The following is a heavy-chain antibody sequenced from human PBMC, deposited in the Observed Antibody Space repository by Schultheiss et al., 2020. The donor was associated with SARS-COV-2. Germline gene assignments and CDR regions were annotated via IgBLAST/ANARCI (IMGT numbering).Heavy chain of an antibody. Sequence: GESLKISCAASGFTFSSYGMHWVRQAPGKGLEWVAVIWYDGSNKYYADSVKGRFTISRDNSKNTLYLQMNSLRAEDTAVYYCAREEQLVQTLNYWGQGTLVTVSS. CDR1: GFTFSSYG. CDR2: IWYDGSNK. CDR3: AREEQLVQTLNY. J-gene: IGHJ4*02. D-gene: IGHD6-6*01. V-gene: IGHV3-30*19.